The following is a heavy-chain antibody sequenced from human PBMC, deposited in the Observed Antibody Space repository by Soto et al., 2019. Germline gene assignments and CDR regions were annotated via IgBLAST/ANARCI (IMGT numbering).Heavy chain of an antibody. Sequence: ASVKVSCKASGYTFNNYAISWVRQAPGQGLEWMGWISANSGNTNYAQKLQGRVTMTTDTSTSTAYMELRSLRSDDTAVYYCATAGNYDSSGRDFWGQGTLVTVSS. V-gene: IGHV1-18*04. CDR1: GYTFNNYA. D-gene: IGHD3-22*01. J-gene: IGHJ4*02. CDR2: ISANSGNT. CDR3: ATAGNYDSSGRDF.